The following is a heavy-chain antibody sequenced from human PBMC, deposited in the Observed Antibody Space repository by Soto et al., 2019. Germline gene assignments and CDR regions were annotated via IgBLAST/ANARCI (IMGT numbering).Heavy chain of an antibody. Sequence: VASVKVSCKASGYTFTSYGISWVRQAPGQGLEWMGWISAYNGNTNYAQKLQGRVTMTTDTSTSTAYMELRSLRSDDTAVYYCARDRLGIFGVVIIDFDYWGQGTLVTVSS. CDR2: ISAYNGNT. CDR1: GYTFTSYG. D-gene: IGHD3-3*01. V-gene: IGHV1-18*01. CDR3: ARDRLGIFGVVIIDFDY. J-gene: IGHJ4*02.